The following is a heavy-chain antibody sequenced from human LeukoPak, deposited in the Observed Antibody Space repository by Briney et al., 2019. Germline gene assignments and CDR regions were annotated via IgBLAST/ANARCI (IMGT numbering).Heavy chain of an antibody. CDR2: TSAYNGNT. D-gene: IGHD2-2*01. CDR1: GYTFTSYG. Sequence: ASVKVSCKASGYTFTSYGISWVRQAPGQGLEWMGWTSAYNGNTNYAQKLQGRVTMTTDTSTSTAYMELRSLRSDDTAVYCCARGGGEVVVVPAAPTVYMDVWGKGTTVTVSS. V-gene: IGHV1-18*01. J-gene: IGHJ6*03. CDR3: ARGGGEVVVVPAAPTVYMDV.